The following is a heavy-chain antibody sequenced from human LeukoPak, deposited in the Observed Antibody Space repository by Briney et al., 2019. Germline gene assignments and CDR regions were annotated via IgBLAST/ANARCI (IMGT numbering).Heavy chain of an antibody. CDR1: GGSISSYY. V-gene: IGHV4-4*07. CDR3: ARGVLGYCSGGSCYSLQFDI. J-gene: IGHJ3*02. D-gene: IGHD2-15*01. CDR2: IYTSGST. Sequence: SETLSLTCTVSGGSISSYYWSWIRQPAGKGLEWIGRIYTSGSTNYNPSLKSRVTMSVATSKNQFSLKLSSVTAADTAVYYCARGVLGYCSGGSCYSLQFDIWGQGTMVTVPS.